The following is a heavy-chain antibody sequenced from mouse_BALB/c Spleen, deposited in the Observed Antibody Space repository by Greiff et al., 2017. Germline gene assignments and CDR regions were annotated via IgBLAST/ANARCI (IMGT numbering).Heavy chain of an antibody. Sequence: EVKLVESGPGLVKPSQSLSLTCTVTGYSITSDYAWNWIRQFPGTKLEWMGYISYSGSTSYNPSLKSRISITRDTSKNQFFLQLNSVTTEDTATYYCARSGLRRGAWFAYWGQGTLVTVSA. J-gene: IGHJ3*01. V-gene: IGHV3-2*02. CDR2: ISYSGST. CDR3: ARSGLRRGAWFAY. CDR1: GYSITSDYA. D-gene: IGHD2-4*01.